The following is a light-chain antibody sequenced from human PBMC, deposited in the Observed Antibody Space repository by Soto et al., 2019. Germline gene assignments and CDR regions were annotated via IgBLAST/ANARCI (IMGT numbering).Light chain of an antibody. Sequence: EIVLPQSPGTLSLSPGERATLSCRASQSVSSSFFAWYQQKPGQDPRLLIYGASSRATGITDRFCGSGSGTDCHLTISRLEPEEFAVYYGQQEGCSPSWRYGQGTRVEIK. CDR1: QSVSSSF. J-gene: IGKJ1*01. V-gene: IGKV3-20*01. CDR2: GAS. CDR3: QQEGCSPSWR.